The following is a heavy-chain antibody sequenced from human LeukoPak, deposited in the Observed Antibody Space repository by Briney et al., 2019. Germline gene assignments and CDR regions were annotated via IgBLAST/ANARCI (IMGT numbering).Heavy chain of an antibody. CDR2: ISGSGGST. CDR3: ARETTYYYGSGSYEDY. D-gene: IGHD3-10*01. Sequence: GGSLRLSCAASGFTFSSYAMSWVRQAPGKGLEWVSAISGSGGSTYYADSVKGRFTISRDNSKNTLYLQMNSLRAEDTAVYYCARETTYYYGSGSYEDYWGQGTLVTVSS. CDR1: GFTFSSYA. V-gene: IGHV3-23*01. J-gene: IGHJ4*02.